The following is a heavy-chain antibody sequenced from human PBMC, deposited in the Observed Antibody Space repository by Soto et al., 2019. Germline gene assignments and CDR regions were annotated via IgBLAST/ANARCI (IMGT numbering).Heavy chain of an antibody. D-gene: IGHD2-15*01. Sequence: PGESLKISCKGSGYSFTSYWIGWVRQMPGKGLEWMGIIYPGDSDTRYSPSFQGQVTISADKSISTAYLQWSSLKASDTAMYYCARQVVVAATTLPTTDYYYYGMDAWGQGTTVTVSS. V-gene: IGHV5-51*01. CDR3: ARQVVVAATTLPTTDYYYYGMDA. CDR1: GYSFTSYW. CDR2: IYPGDSDT. J-gene: IGHJ6*02.